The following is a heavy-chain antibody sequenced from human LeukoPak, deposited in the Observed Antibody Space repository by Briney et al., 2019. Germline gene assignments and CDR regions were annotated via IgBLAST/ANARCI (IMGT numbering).Heavy chain of an antibody. CDR1: GGSISSYY. D-gene: IGHD5-18*01. Sequence: SETLSLTCTVSGGSISSYYWSWIWRRPPQGLEWIGYIYFCESTNYNPSLKSRVTISVDTSKNQFSLKLSSVPAADTAVYYCASYLPYSYGYGACDIWGQGTRVIVSA. V-gene: IGHV4-59*01. CDR2: IYFCEST. J-gene: IGHJ3*02. CDR3: ASYLPYSYGYGACDI.